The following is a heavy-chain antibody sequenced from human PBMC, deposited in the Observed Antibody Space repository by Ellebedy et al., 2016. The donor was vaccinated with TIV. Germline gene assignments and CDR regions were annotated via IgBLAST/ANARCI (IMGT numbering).Heavy chain of an antibody. J-gene: IGHJ5*02. CDR2: ISGYNGDT. CDR3: TRGFYEKFDP. D-gene: IGHD5/OR15-5a*01. CDR1: GYTFTKYG. Sequence: ALVKVSCKASGYTFTKYGISWVRQAPGQGLEWMGWISGYNGDTNYAQKFQGRVTMTTDTSTSKVYMELRSLSFDDTAVYYCTRGFYEKFDPWGQGTLVTVS. V-gene: IGHV1-18*04.